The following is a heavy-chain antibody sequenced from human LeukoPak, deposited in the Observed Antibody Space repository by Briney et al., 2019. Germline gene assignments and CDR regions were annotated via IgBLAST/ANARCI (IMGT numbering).Heavy chain of an antibody. V-gene: IGHV1-69*13. J-gene: IGHJ3*02. CDR3: ARAYYGDYGGAFGI. D-gene: IGHD4-17*01. Sequence: SVKVSCKASGGTFSSYAISWVRQAPGQGLEWMGGIIPIFGTANYAQKFQGRVTITADESTSTAYMELSSLRSEDTAVYYCARAYYGDYGGAFGIWGQGTMVTVSS. CDR2: IIPIFGTA. CDR1: GGTFSSYA.